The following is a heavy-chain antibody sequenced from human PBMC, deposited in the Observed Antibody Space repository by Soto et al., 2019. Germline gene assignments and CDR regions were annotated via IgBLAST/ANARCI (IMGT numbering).Heavy chain of an antibody. J-gene: IGHJ4*02. CDR1: GGTFTNYT. CDR3: AKAPTASAPFDY. V-gene: IGHV1-69*02. CDR2: TIPVLNMA. Sequence: QVQLVQSGAEMKRPGSSVKVSCETSGGTFTNYTFNWVRQAPGQGLEWMGWTIPVLNMAKNAQKFQGRITLIADKSTSTVSLKLRSLRSEDTAIYFCAKAPTASAPFDYWGQGTLVTVSS. D-gene: IGHD2-21*02.